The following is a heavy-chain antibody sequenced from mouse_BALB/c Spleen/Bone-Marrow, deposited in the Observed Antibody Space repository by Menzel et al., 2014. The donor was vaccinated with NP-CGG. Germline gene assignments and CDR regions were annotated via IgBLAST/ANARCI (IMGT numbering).Heavy chain of an antibody. V-gene: IGHV1-19*01. CDR3: AISPYGSSYAMDY. CDR1: GYTFTDYY. CDR2: VNPYNGGT. D-gene: IGHD1-3*01. Sequence: EVQLQQSGPELVKPGASVKMSCKASGYTFTDYYMDWVKQSHGESFEWIGRVNPYNGGTSYNQKFKGKATLTVDKSSSTAYMELNSLTSEDSAVYYCAISPYGSSYAMDYWGQGTSVTVSS. J-gene: IGHJ4*01.